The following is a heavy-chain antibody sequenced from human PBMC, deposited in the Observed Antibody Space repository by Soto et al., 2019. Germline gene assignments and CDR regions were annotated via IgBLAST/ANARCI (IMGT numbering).Heavy chain of an antibody. Sequence: QVQLVESGGGVVPPGRSLRLSCAASGFMFSRYAMHWVRQAPGKGLEWGAVISKDGSVIYYADSVKGRFTISRDKAKKMVYLQLNSLRDEDTAGLYCVRSRSGAVPDSFAYWGQGTLVTVAA. CDR1: GFMFSRYA. D-gene: IGHD3-10*01. CDR3: VRSRSGAVPDSFAY. J-gene: IGHJ4*02. CDR2: ISKDGSVI. V-gene: IGHV3-30*04.